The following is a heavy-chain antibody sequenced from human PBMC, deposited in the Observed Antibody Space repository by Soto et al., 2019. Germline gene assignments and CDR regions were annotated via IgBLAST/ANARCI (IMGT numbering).Heavy chain of an antibody. V-gene: IGHV4-30-2*01. CDR3: ARKTYYDATNLLFHI. D-gene: IGHD3-22*01. CDR1: GGSSSSGGYA. J-gene: IGHJ3*02. CDR2: LSHSGST. Sequence: SEALSLTSAVSGGSSSSGGYAWSWIRQPPGKGVEWIGYLSHSGSTHHNRSLKSRVTISVDRSKHQLSLKLSTMPAEDTAVYYCARKTYYDATNLLFHIWGQGTTVTVSS.